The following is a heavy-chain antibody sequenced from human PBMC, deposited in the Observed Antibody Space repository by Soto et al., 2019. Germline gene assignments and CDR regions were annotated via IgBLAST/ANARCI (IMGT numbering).Heavy chain of an antibody. CDR2: INWNGGST. CDR3: AAAAGTEYYYYMDV. CDR1: GFTFDAYG. Sequence: PGGSQRLSCAASGFTFDAYGMSWVRQAPGKGLEWVSGINWNGGSTGYADSVKGRFTISRDNAKNSLYLQMNSLRAEDTALYHCAAAAGTEYYYYMDVWGKGTTVTVSS. D-gene: IGHD6-13*01. J-gene: IGHJ6*03. V-gene: IGHV3-20*01.